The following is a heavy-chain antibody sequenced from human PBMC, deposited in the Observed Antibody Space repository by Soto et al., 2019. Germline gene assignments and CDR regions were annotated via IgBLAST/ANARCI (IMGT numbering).Heavy chain of an antibody. V-gene: IGHV5-10-1*01. CDR3: ARRGDGYNYYYGMDV. Sequence: PGESLKISCNGSGYSFTSYWISWVRQMPGKGLEWMGRIDPSDSYTNYSPSFQGHVTISADKSISTAYLQWSSLKASDTAMYYCARRGDGYNYYYGMDVWGQGTTVTVSS. J-gene: IGHJ6*02. CDR2: IDPSDSYT. CDR1: GYSFTSYW. D-gene: IGHD5-12*01.